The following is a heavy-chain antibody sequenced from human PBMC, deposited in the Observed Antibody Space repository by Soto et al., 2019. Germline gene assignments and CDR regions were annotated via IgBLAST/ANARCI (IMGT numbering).Heavy chain of an antibody. CDR2: IYPGDSDT. J-gene: IGHJ4*02. CDR1: GYSFTSYW. Sequence: GESLKISCKGSGYSFTSYWIGWVRQMPGKGLEWMGIIYPGDSDTRYSPSFQGQVAISADKSISTAYLQWSSLKASDTAMYYCASNAGVRSFDWYPTVWGQGTLVTVSS. D-gene: IGHD3-9*01. V-gene: IGHV5-51*01. CDR3: ASNAGVRSFDWYPTV.